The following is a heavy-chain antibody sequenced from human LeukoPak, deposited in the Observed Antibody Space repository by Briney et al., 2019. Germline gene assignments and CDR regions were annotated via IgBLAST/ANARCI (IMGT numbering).Heavy chain of an antibody. J-gene: IGHJ5*02. CDR1: GGSISSSSYY. D-gene: IGHD3-22*01. CDR3: ARDAVFYYDSSGYCP. V-gene: IGHV4-39*07. CDR2: IYYSGST. Sequence: PSETLSLTCTVSGGSISSSSYYWGWIRQPPGKGLEWIGSIYYSGSTYYNPSLKSRVTISVDTSKNQFSLKLSSVTAADTTVYYCARDAVFYYDSSGYCPWGQGTLVTVSS.